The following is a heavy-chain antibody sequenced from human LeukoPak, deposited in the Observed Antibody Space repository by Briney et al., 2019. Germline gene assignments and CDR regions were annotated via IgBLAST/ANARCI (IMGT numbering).Heavy chain of an antibody. CDR1: GYTFTSYY. Sequence: ASVKVSCKASGYTFTSYYMHWVRQAPGQGLGWMGIINPSGGSTSYAQKFQGRVTMTRDTSTSTVYMELSSLRSEDTAVYYCARAQLLRYFDWLIEHNGFDYWGQGTLVTVSS. V-gene: IGHV1-46*01. D-gene: IGHD3-9*01. CDR2: INPSGGST. CDR3: ARAQLLRYFDWLIEHNGFDY. J-gene: IGHJ4*02.